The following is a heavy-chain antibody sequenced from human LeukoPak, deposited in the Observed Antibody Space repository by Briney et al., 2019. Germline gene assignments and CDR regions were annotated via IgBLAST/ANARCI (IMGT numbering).Heavy chain of an antibody. Sequence: PGGSLRLSCAASGFTFSSYAMTWIRQAPGKGLEWVANIKQHGSDNYYADSVKGRFTISRDNAKNSLLMQMNSLRAEDTAVYYCARLSGLKFDYWGQGTLVTVS. J-gene: IGHJ4*02. V-gene: IGHV3-7*01. D-gene: IGHD1-1*01. CDR2: IKQHGSDN. CDR1: GFTFSSYA. CDR3: ARLSGLKFDY.